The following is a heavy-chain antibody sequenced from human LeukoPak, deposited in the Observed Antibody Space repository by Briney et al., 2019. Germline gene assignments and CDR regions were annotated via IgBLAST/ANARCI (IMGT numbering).Heavy chain of an antibody. V-gene: IGHV1-2*02. J-gene: IGHJ5*02. CDR1: GYTFTGYY. Sequence: ASVKVSCKASGYTFTGYYMDWVRQAPGQGLEWMGWINPNSGRTNYAQNFQGRVTMTRDPSISTAYMELSGLTSNDTAVYYCARTREYSSSWYFPPFDPWGQGTLVTVSS. D-gene: IGHD6-13*01. CDR3: ARTREYSSSWYFPPFDP. CDR2: INPNSGRT.